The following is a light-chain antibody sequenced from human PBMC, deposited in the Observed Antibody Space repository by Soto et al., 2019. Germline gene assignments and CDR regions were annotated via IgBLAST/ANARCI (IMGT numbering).Light chain of an antibody. J-gene: IGLJ1*01. V-gene: IGLV1-47*01. CDR3: ATWDDSLSDYV. CDR2: RNN. Sequence: QSVLTQPPSASGTPGQRVTISCSGSNSNIGSNDVDWYQQLPGTAPKLLIYRNNQRPSGVPDRFSGSKSGTSASLAITGLRSDAEADYYCATWDDSLSDYVFGTGTKVTVL. CDR1: NSNIGSND.